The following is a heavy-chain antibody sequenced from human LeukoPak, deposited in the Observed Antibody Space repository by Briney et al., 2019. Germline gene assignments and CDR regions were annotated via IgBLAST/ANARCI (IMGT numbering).Heavy chain of an antibody. J-gene: IGHJ3*02. CDR1: GFTFDDYA. D-gene: IGHD4-17*01. CDR2: ISWNSGSI. Sequence: GGSLRLSCAASGFTFDDYAMHWVRQAPGKGLEWVSGISWNSGSIVYADSVKGRFTISRDNAKNSLYLQMNSLRAEDTAVYYCARGHVNDYGDYFDTFEIWGQGTMVTVSS. V-gene: IGHV3-9*01. CDR3: ARGHVNDYGDYFDTFEI.